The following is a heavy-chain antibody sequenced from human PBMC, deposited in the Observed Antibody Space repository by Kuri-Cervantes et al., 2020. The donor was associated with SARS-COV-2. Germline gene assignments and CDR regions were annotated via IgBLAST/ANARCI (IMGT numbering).Heavy chain of an antibody. J-gene: IGHJ6*02. CDR2: ITHTGATT. CDR1: GFTFTSFA. CDR3: AKVSYDSSGRYYYHYDMEV. D-gene: IGHD3-22*01. V-gene: IGHV3-23*01. Sequence: GGSLRLSCAASGFTFTSFAMNWVRQAPGKGLEWVSTITHTGATTYYADSVKGRFTISRDNSKNTPYLQMNSLRAEDTAVYYCAKVSYDSSGRYYYHYDMEVWGQGTTVTVSS.